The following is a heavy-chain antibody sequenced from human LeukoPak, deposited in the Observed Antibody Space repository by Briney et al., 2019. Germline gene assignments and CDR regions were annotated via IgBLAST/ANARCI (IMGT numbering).Heavy chain of an antibody. CDR3: AFDWGFDY. J-gene: IGHJ4*02. CDR1: GFSSNNYA. Sequence: PGGSLRLTCAVSGFSSNNYAMSWVRQAPGKGLEWVSSITSSGDDTFYAVSVKGRFTISRDNSWDPVFLQMNSLRADDTAVYYCAFDWGFDYWGQGTLVTVSS. V-gene: IGHV3-23*01. CDR2: ITSSGDDT. D-gene: IGHD3-16*01.